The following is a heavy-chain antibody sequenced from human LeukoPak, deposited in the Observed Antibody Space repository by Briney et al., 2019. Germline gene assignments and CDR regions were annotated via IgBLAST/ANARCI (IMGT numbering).Heavy chain of an antibody. CDR3: ARSINMIVVVIPGY. V-gene: IGHV1-2*02. Sequence: ASVKVSCKASGYTFTGYYMHWVRQAPGQGLEWMGWINPNSGGTNYAQKFQGRVTMTRDTSISTAYMELSRLRSDDTAVYYCARSINMIVVVIPGYWGQGTLVTVSS. CDR1: GYTFTGYY. CDR2: INPNSGGT. J-gene: IGHJ4*02. D-gene: IGHD3-22*01.